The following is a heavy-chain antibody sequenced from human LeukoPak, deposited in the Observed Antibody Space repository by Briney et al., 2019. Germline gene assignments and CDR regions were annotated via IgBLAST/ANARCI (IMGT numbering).Heavy chain of an antibody. J-gene: IGHJ4*02. CDR3: ARAYSYGHRPHDY. CDR2: IYYSGST. Sequence: SETLSLTCTVSGGSISSYYWSWIRQPPGKGLEWIGYIYYSGSTNYNPSLKSRVTISVDTSKNQFSLKLSSVTAADTAVYYCARAYSYGHRPHDYWGQGTLVTVSS. V-gene: IGHV4-59*01. D-gene: IGHD5-18*01. CDR1: GGSISSYY.